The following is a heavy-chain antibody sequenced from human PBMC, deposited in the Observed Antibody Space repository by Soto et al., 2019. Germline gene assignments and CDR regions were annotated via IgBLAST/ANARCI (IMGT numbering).Heavy chain of an antibody. J-gene: IGHJ4*02. D-gene: IGHD5-18*01. CDR1: GGSISSYY. CDR2: IYYSGST. CDR3: ARRYGYSFDY. Sequence: PXXTLSLPFTVSGGSISSYYWRWIRQPPGKGLEWIGYIYYSGSTNYNPSLKSRVTISVDTSKNQLSLKLSSVTAAGTAVYYCARRYGYSFDYWGQGTLVTSPQ. V-gene: IGHV4-59*08.